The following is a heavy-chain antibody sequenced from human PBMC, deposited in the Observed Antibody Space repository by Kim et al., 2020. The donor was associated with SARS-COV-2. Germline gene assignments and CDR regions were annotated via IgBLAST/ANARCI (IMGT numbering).Heavy chain of an antibody. J-gene: IGHJ4*02. CDR2: IYYTGTT. D-gene: IGHD6-6*01. CDR3: ATGDYGRSSELGRHFDY. CDR1: GGSVSSGSYY. V-gene: IGHV4-61*01. Sequence: SETLSLTCTVSGGSVSSGSYYWNWIRQPPGKGLEWIGNIYYTGTTKYNPSLKSRVTISVDTSRNQFSLRLRSVTTADTAMYYCATGDYGRSSELGRHFDYWGQGILVTVSP.